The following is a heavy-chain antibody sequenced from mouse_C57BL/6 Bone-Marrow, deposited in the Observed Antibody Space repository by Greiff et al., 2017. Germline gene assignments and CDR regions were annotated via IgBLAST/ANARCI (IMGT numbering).Heavy chain of an antibody. CDR2: ISNGGGST. CDR1: GFTFSDYY. CDR3: ARHADGNHCYFDV. V-gene: IGHV5-12*01. J-gene: IGHJ1*03. D-gene: IGHD2-1*01. Sequence: EVKLVESGGGLVQPGGSLKLSCAASGFTFSDYYMYWVRQTPEKRLEWVAYISNGGGSTYYPDTVKGRFTISRDNAKNTLYLQMSRLKSEDTAMYYCARHADGNHCYFDVWGTGTTVTVSS.